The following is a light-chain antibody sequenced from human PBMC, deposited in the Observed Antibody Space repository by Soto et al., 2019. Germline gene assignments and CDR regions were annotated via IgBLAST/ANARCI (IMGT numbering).Light chain of an antibody. CDR3: QQSYITPIT. J-gene: IGKJ5*01. CDR1: QNIATF. Sequence: IQLTQSPSSLSASVGDRVAVTCRASQNIATFLHWYQQKPGKAPRVLIYAASSLQSGVPSRFSGSGYGTDFTLTITGLQPDDFAIYYCQQSYITPITFGQGTRLEIK. CDR2: AAS. V-gene: IGKV1-39*01.